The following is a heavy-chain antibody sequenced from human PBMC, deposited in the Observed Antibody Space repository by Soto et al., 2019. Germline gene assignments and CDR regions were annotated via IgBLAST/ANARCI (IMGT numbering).Heavy chain of an antibody. CDR2: IIPIFGTG. J-gene: IGHJ2*01. CDR1: GGTFSSYA. CDR3: ARENGFFGVETEQWYFDL. V-gene: IGHV1-69*12. D-gene: IGHD3-3*01. Sequence: QVQLVQSGAEVKKPGSSVKVSCKASGGTFSSYAISWVRQAPGQGLEWMGGIIPIFGTGNYAQKFQGRVTITADESTSTAYMELSSLRSEDTAVYYCARENGFFGVETEQWYFDLWGRGTLVTVSS.